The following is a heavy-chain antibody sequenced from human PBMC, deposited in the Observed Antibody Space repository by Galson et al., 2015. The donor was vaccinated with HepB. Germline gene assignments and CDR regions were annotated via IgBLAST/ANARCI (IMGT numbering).Heavy chain of an antibody. Sequence: QSGAEVKKPGESLKISCKASGYSFASCWIGWVRQMPGKGLEWMAIIDPVDSDARYSPSFQGQVTISADRSTRIAYLQWRSLKASDTAMYYCARQPELTYDYDSRGYYDAFDIWGQGTMVTVSS. CDR3: ARQPELTYDYDSRGYYDAFDI. CDR2: IDPVDSDA. V-gene: IGHV5-51*01. D-gene: IGHD3-22*01. J-gene: IGHJ3*02. CDR1: GYSFASCW.